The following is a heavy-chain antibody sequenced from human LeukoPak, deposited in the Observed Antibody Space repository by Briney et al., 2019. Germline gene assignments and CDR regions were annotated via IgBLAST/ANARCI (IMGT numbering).Heavy chain of an antibody. Sequence: SETLSLTCSVSGGSISSYYWSWIRQPPGKGLEWIGYIYYSGSTNYNPSLKSRVTISVDTSKNQFSLKPSSVTAADTAVYYCARHAPMTTYDYWGQGTLVTVSS. CDR1: GGSISSYY. D-gene: IGHD4-11*01. J-gene: IGHJ4*02. CDR3: ARHAPMTTYDY. CDR2: IYYSGST. V-gene: IGHV4-59*08.